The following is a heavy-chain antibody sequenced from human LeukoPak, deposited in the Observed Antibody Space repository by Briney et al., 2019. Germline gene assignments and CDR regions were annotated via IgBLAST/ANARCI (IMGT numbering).Heavy chain of an antibody. CDR1: GGSISSSSYY. Sequence: SETLSLTCTVSGGSISSSSYYWGWIRQPPGKGLEWIGYIYYSGSTNYNPSLKSRVTISVDTSKNQFSLKLSSVTAADTAVYYCARCLVGATYYFDYWGQGTLVTVSS. J-gene: IGHJ4*02. CDR2: IYYSGST. CDR3: ARCLVGATYYFDY. D-gene: IGHD1-26*01. V-gene: IGHV4-61*05.